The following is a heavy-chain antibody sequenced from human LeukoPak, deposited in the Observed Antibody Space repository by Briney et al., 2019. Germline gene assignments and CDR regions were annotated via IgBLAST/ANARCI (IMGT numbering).Heavy chain of an antibody. Sequence: GGSLRLSCAASGFTSSSYGMHWVRQAPGKGLEWVAVISYDGSNKYYADSVKGRFTISRDNSKNTLYLQMNSLRAEDTAVYYCAKVGGAILWFGELYWGQGTLVTVSS. J-gene: IGHJ4*02. V-gene: IGHV3-30*18. D-gene: IGHD3-10*01. CDR3: AKVGGAILWFGELY. CDR2: ISYDGSNK. CDR1: GFTSSSYG.